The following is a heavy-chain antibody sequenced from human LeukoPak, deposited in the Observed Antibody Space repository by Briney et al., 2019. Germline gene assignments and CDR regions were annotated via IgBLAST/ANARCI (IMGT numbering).Heavy chain of an antibody. D-gene: IGHD3-22*01. Sequence: SETLSLTCTVSGGSISSYYWSWIRQPPGKGLEWIGYIYYSGSTNYNPSLKSRVTISVDTSKNQFSLKLSSVTAADTAVYYCARVRGDYDSSGYYYPSAFDPWGQGTLVTVSS. CDR1: GGSISSYY. V-gene: IGHV4-59*12. CDR2: IYYSGST. J-gene: IGHJ5*02. CDR3: ARVRGDYDSSGYYYPSAFDP.